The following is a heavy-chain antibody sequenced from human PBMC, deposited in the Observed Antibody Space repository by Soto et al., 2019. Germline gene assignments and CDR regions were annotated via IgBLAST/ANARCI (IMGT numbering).Heavy chain of an antibody. V-gene: IGHV4-59*01. CDR3: AGRQEEAVTASEGNWFDP. J-gene: IGHJ5*02. CDR1: GGYMSNYY. D-gene: IGHD2-21*02. Sequence: NPSETLSLPXTVSGGYMSNYYWNWIRQPPGGGLEWIGRTRNSGNTVYNPSLQDRLNVSLDTSRHQLSLKLASVNAADTAVYYCAGRQEEAVTASEGNWFDPWGQGTLVTVSS. CDR2: TRNSGNT.